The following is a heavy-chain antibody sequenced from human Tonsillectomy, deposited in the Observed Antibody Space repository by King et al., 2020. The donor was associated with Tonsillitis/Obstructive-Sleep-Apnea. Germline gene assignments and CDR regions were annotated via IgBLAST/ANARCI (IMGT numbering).Heavy chain of an antibody. D-gene: IGHD2-2*01. V-gene: IGHV3-33*01. CDR1: GVTFRTYG. CDR3: ARDAPIRYCSSTSCYGERENWFDP. Sequence: QLVQSGGGVVQAGRSLRLSCAASGVTFRTYGIHRGRQAPCTGLEGVAVIWYDGSNKYYADSVKGRFTISRYNSKNTLYLQMNSLRAEDTAVYYCARDAPIRYCSSTSCYGERENWFDPWGQGTLVTVSS. J-gene: IGHJ5*02. CDR2: IWYDGSNK.